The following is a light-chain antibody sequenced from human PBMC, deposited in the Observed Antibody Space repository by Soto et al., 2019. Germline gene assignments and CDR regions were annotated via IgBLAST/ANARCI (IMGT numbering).Light chain of an antibody. CDR2: GAS. CDR1: QSVSSN. V-gene: IGKV3-15*01. CDR3: QQYNNWPPWT. Sequence: EIVMTQSPATLSVSPGERATLSCRASQSVSSNLAWYQQKPGQAPRLLIYGASTRATGIPARFSGSGSGTAFPLTISSLQYEDFAVYYCQQYNNWPPWTFGQGTKVESK. J-gene: IGKJ1*01.